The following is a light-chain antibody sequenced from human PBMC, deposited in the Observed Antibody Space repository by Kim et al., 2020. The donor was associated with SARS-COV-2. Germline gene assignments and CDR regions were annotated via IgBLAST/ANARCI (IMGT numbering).Light chain of an antibody. V-gene: IGKV1-5*03. CDR3: QQYDTYPWT. CDR1: KYITRR. CDR2: KAS. J-gene: IGKJ1*01. Sequence: ASVGNRVPITCRASKYITRRLAWYQQKPGKAPKVLISKASTLESGVPSTFSGSGSGTDFTLTISSLQPDDFATYYCQQYDTYPWTFGQGTKVEIK.